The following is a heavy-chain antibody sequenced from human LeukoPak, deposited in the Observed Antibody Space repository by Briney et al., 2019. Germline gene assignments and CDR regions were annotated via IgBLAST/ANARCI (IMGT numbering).Heavy chain of an antibody. J-gene: IGHJ5*02. D-gene: IGHD5-24*01. Sequence: ASVKVSCKASGGTFSSYAISWVRQAPGQGLEWMGGIIPIFGTANYAQKFHGRVTITTDESTSTAYMELSSLRSEDTAVYYCARDRDSGFDPWGQGTLVTVSS. CDR2: IIPIFGTA. CDR3: ARDRDSGFDP. CDR1: GGTFSSYA. V-gene: IGHV1-69*05.